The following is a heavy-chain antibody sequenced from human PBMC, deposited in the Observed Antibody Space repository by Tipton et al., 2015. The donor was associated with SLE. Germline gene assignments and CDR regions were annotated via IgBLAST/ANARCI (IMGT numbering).Heavy chain of an antibody. CDR3: VRETDYLFQGVVMSTYSLFDY. D-gene: IGHD3-10*01. Sequence: SLRLSCAASGFSVSSNYMNWVRQAPGKGLEWVAILYPGGTTKYADSVKGRFTISRDSSKNTLYLQMNSLRPEDTAVYYCVRETDYLFQGVVMSTYSLFDYWGQGTPVTVSS. J-gene: IGHJ4*02. CDR2: LYPGGTT. CDR1: GFSVSSNY. V-gene: IGHV3-66*02.